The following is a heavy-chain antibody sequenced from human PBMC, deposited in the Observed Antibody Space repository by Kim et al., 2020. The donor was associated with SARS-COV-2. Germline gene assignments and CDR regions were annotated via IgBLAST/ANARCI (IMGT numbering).Heavy chain of an antibody. J-gene: IGHJ6*02. V-gene: IGHV4-4*02. CDR1: GGSISSSNW. CDR2: IYHSGST. D-gene: IGHD5-18*01. CDR3: ARVYPPTAMGVYYYYGMDV. Sequence: SETLSLTCAVSGGSISSSNWWSWVRQPPGKGLEWIGEIYHSGSTNYNPSLKSRVTISVDKSKNQFSLKLSSVTAADTAVYYCARVYPPTAMGVYYYYGMDVWGQGTTVTVSS.